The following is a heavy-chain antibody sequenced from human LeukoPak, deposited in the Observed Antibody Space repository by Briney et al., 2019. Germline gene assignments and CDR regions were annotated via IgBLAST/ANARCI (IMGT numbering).Heavy chain of an antibody. Sequence: ASVKVSCKASDYTFTSSGISWVRQAPGQGLEWMGWISAYTGNTNSTQKLQGRITMTTDTSTSTAYMELRSLRSDDTAVYYCARTYYYDSSGYFFYDYLGQGALVTVSS. CDR1: DYTFTSSG. D-gene: IGHD3-22*01. CDR3: ARTYYYDSSGYFFYDY. CDR2: ISAYTGNT. V-gene: IGHV1-18*01. J-gene: IGHJ4*02.